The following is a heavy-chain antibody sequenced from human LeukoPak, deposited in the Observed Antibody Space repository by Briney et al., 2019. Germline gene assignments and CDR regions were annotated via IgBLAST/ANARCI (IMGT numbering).Heavy chain of an antibody. Sequence: LETLSLTCAVYGGSFSGYYWSWIRQPPGKGLEWIGEINHSGSTNYNPSLKSRVTISVDTSKNQFSLKLSSVTAADTAVYYCARLENMGNSYYYMDVWGKGTTVTVSS. CDR3: ARLENMGNSYYYMDV. CDR1: GGSFSGYY. D-gene: IGHD1-26*01. J-gene: IGHJ6*03. CDR2: INHSGST. V-gene: IGHV4-34*01.